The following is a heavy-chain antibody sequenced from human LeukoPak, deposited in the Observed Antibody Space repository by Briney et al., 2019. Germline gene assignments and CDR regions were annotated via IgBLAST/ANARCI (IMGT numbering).Heavy chain of an antibody. CDR3: ARGRGPSARYWYLDL. CDR1: GGSISSGGYY. CDR2: IYYSGST. V-gene: IGHV4-31*03. Sequence: PSETLSLTCTVSGGSISSGGYYWSWIRQRPGKGLEWIGYIYYSGSTYYNPSLKSRVTISVDTSKNQFSLKLSSVTAADTAVYYCARGRGPSARYWYLDLWGRGTLVTVSS. D-gene: IGHD3-16*01. J-gene: IGHJ2*01.